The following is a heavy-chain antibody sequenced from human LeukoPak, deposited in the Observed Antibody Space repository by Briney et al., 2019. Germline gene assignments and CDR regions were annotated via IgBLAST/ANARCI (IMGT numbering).Heavy chain of an antibody. Sequence: SVKVSCKASGGTFSSYAISWVRQAPGQGLEWMGGIIPIFGTVNYAQKFQGRVTITADESTSTAYMELSSLRSEDTAVYYCAREPQVVPAAMFDPWGQGTLVTVSS. CDR3: AREPQVVPAAMFDP. CDR2: IIPIFGTV. D-gene: IGHD2-2*01. V-gene: IGHV1-69*13. J-gene: IGHJ5*02. CDR1: GGTFSSYA.